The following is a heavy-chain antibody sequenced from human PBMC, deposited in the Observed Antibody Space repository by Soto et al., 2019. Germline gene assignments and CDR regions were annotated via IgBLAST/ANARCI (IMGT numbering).Heavy chain of an antibody. J-gene: IGHJ4*02. V-gene: IGHV1-8*01. D-gene: IGHD6-6*01. Sequence: ASVKVSCKTSGYTFISPDINWVRQAPGQGLEWVGLMNPNTGYTESAGKFQDRVTMTRDVSINTAYLELSGLTSDDTAVYFCAKKHSGSSLAYWGQGSLVTVSS. CDR1: GYTFISPD. CDR3: AKKHSGSSLAY. CDR2: MNPNTGYT.